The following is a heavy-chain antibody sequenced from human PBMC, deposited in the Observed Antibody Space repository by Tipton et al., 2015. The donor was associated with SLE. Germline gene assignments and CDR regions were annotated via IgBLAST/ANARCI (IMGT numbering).Heavy chain of an antibody. CDR2: ISYGGGT. J-gene: IGHJ6*02. CDR3: ARGMVTWRGAIVGVDV. D-gene: IGHD2-21*02. Sequence: WIWIRQPPGKGLEWIGYISYGGGTNYNPSLTSRATISVDTSKNQFSLKLSTVTAADTAVYYCARGMVTWRGAIVGVDVWGQGTPVNVSS. V-gene: IGHV4-59*08.